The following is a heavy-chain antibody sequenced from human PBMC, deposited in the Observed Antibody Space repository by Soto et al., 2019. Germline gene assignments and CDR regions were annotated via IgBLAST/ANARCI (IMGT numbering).Heavy chain of an antibody. V-gene: IGHV3-53*01. D-gene: IGHD3-10*01. CDR1: GFTVSTNY. CDR2: FYSGGST. CDR3: ARGFPSMIYYGEYYFDY. J-gene: IGHJ4*02. Sequence: GGSLRLSCEAFGFTVSTNYMSWVRQTPGKGLEWVSVFYSGGSTFYADSVKGRFTISRDNSRNTLYLQMRSLRAEDTAVYYCARGFPSMIYYGEYYFDYWGQGTLVTVSS.